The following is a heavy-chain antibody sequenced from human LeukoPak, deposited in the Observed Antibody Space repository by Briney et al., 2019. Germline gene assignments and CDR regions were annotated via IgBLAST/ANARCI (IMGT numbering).Heavy chain of an antibody. CDR3: AKGDSRLSRGDDAFDI. V-gene: IGHV3-23*01. D-gene: IGHD6-13*01. CDR1: GFTFSSYA. J-gene: IGHJ3*02. Sequence: GGSLRLSCAASGFTFSSYAMSWVRQAPGKGLEWVSAISGSGDSTYYADSVKGRFTISRDNSKNTLYLQMNSLRAEDTAVYYCAKGDSRLSRGDDAFDIWGQGTMVTVSS. CDR2: ISGSGDST.